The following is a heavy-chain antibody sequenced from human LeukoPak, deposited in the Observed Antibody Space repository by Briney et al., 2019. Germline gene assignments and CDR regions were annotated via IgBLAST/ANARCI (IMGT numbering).Heavy chain of an antibody. Sequence: EGSLRLSCPASGFTFSSYGMHRVRQAPGKGLEWVALIRHDGSNKYYADSVKGRFTISRDNSKNTLYLQMNSLRAEDTAVYYCAKGYCSSTTCCVDYWGQGTLVTVSS. D-gene: IGHD2-2*01. CDR2: IRHDGSNK. CDR1: GFTFSSYG. CDR3: AKGYCSSTTCCVDY. V-gene: IGHV3-30*02. J-gene: IGHJ4*02.